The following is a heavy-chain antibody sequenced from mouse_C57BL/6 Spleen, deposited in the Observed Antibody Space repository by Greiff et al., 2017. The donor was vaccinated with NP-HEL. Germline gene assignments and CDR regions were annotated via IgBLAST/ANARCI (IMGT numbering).Heavy chain of an antibody. CDR2: IYPGDGAT. Sequence: VQLQQSGPELVKPGASVKISCKASGYAFSSSWMNWVKQRPGKGLEWIGRIYPGDGATNYNGKLKGKATLTADKSSSTAYMQLSSLTSEDSAVYCCERFDYLDYWGQGTTLTVSS. CDR1: GYAFSSSW. V-gene: IGHV1-82*01. J-gene: IGHJ2*01. CDR3: ERFDYLDY.